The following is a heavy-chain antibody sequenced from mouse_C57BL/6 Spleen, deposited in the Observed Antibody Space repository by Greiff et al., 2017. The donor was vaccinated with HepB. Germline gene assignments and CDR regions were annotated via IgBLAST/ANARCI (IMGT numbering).Heavy chain of an antibody. CDR3: ASTRGYGNYVGYYAMDY. CDR2: IYPGDGDT. V-gene: IGHV1-82*01. CDR1: GYAFSSSW. D-gene: IGHD2-1*01. J-gene: IGHJ4*01. Sequence: VQLVESGPELVKPGASVKISCKASGYAFSSSWMNWVKQRPGKGLEWIGRIYPGDGDTNYNGKFKGKATLTADKSSSTYYMQLSSLTSEDSAVYFCASTRGYGNYVGYYAMDYWGQGTSVTVSS.